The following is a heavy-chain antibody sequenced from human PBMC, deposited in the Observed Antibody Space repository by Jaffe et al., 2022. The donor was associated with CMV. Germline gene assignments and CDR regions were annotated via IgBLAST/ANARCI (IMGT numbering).Heavy chain of an antibody. J-gene: IGHJ6*03. Sequence: QVQLVQSGAEVKKPGASVKVSCKASGYTFTSYGISWVRQAPGQGLEWMGWISAYNGNTNYAQKLQGRVTMTTDTSTSTAYMELRSLRSDDTAVYYCARDRPKTLTFGGVDIKYYYYMDVWGKGTTVTVSS. D-gene: IGHD3-16*01. V-gene: IGHV1-18*04. CDR2: ISAYNGNT. CDR3: ARDRPKTLTFGGVDIKYYYYMDV. CDR1: GYTFTSYG.